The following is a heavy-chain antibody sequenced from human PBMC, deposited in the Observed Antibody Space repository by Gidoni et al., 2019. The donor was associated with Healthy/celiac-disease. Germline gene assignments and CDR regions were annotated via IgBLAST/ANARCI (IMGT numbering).Heavy chain of an antibody. CDR1: GFTFSSYG. CDR3: ARDSSSWYSWFDP. J-gene: IGHJ5*02. D-gene: IGHD6-13*01. Sequence: QVQLVESGGGVVQPGRSLRLSCAASGFTFSSYGMHWVRQAPGKGLEWVAVIWYDGSNKYYADSVKGRFTISRDNSKNTLYLQMNSQRAEDTAVYYCARDSSSWYSWFDPWGQGTLVTVSS. CDR2: IWYDGSNK. V-gene: IGHV3-33*01.